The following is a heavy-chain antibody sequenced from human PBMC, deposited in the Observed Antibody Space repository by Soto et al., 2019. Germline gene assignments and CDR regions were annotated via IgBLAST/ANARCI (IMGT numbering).Heavy chain of an antibody. D-gene: IGHD2-2*01. CDR2: ISGGGRRT. CDR1: GFTFNIFA. V-gene: IGHV3-23*01. CDR3: AKGIRSTSPNWFDP. J-gene: IGHJ5*02. Sequence: EVPLLEFGGDLVRPGGSLRLSCAASGFTFNIFAMSWVRQAPGKGLEWVSSISGGGRRTYYADSVKGRFIISRDNSMNTLFLEMNSLRGEDTAMYFCAKGIRSTSPNWFDPWGQGTLVSVSS.